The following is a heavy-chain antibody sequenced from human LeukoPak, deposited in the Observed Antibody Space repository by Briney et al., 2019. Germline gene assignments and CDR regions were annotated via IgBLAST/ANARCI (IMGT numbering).Heavy chain of an antibody. CDR2: IYHSGST. CDR3: ARVNKVAAPAHYGIDV. V-gene: IGHV4-30-2*01. J-gene: IGHJ6*02. CDR1: GGSISSGGYS. D-gene: IGHD6-13*01. Sequence: PSQTLSLTCAVSGGSISSGGYSWSWIRQPPGKGLEWIGYIYHSGSTYYNPSLKSRVTISVDTSKNQFSLKLSSVTAADTAVYYCARVNKVAAPAHYGIDVWGQGTTVTVSS.